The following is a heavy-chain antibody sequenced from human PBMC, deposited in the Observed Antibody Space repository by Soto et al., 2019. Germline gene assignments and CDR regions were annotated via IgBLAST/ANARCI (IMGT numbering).Heavy chain of an antibody. V-gene: IGHV3-64D*06. CDR1: GFTFSCYA. CDR3: VKSRGGNNFDFFD. D-gene: IGHD5-12*01. CDR2: VRGNGDPP. J-gene: IGHJ4*02. Sequence: LRNSWSASGFTFSCYASDLVPQAPGKGLEYVSGVRGNGDPPFYADSVKGRFTISRDNSKNTLYLQMSGLSADDTAVYYCVKSRGGNNFDFFDWGQGALVTVSS.